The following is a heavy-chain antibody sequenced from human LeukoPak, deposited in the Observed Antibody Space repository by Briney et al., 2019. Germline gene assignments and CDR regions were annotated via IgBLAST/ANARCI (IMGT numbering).Heavy chain of an antibody. CDR1: GFIFGDFW. J-gene: IGHJ4*02. CDR2: IKQDGGDK. V-gene: IGHV3-7*01. Sequence: GGSLRLSCSASGFIFGDFWMSWVRQAPGKGLEWVANIKQDGGDKSYVDSVKGRFTISRDNAENSLYLQMKFMRADDTAVYYCVRWKKSSTWFYDYWGQGALVTVSS. CDR3: VRWKKSSTWFYDY. D-gene: IGHD6-13*01.